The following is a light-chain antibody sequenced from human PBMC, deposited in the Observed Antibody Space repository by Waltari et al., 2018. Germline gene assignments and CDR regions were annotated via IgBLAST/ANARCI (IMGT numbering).Light chain of an antibody. CDR2: LVS. CDR3: MQGLQHPWT. V-gene: IGKV2-29*02. J-gene: IGKJ1*01. CDR1: QSLQYSDGKTY. Sequence: EIVMTQTPLSLSVTPGQPASISCNSSQSLQYSDGKTYLSWYLQRPGQSPQPLISLVSSPFSGVPDRFSGSGSDKDFTLKISRVEADDVGVYYCMQGLQHPWTFGQGTKVEI.